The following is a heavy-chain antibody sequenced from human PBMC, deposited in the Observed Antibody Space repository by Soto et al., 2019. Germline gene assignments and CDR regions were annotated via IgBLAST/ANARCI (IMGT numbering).Heavy chain of an antibody. CDR1: GGSISSGGYY. CDR3: ARVDTSMGATCASY. V-gene: IGHV4-31*03. D-gene: IGHD1-26*01. CDR2: IYYSGST. J-gene: IGHJ4*02. Sequence: QVQLQESGPGLVKPSQTLSLTCTVSGGSISSGGYYWSWIRQHPGKGLEWIGYIYYSGSTDYNPSLKSRVTISVDTSKNQFSLKLSSVTAADTAVYYCARVDTSMGATCASYWGQGTLVTVSS.